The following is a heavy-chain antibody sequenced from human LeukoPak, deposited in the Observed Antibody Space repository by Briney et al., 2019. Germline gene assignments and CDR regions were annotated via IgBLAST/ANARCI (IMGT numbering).Heavy chain of an antibody. V-gene: IGHV4-34*01. J-gene: IGHJ4*02. Sequence: SETLSLTCAVYGGSFSGCYWSWIRQPPGKGLEWIGEINHSGSTNYNPSLKSRVTISVDTSKNQFSLKLSSVTAADTAVYYCASETNYDSSGYPFDYWGQGTLVTVSS. CDR3: ASETNYDSSGYPFDY. CDR1: GGSFSGCY. CDR2: INHSGST. D-gene: IGHD3-22*01.